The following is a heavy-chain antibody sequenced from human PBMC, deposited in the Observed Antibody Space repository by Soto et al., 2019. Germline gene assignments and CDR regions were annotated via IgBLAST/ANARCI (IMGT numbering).Heavy chain of an antibody. CDR3: AKEYYDFWSGYYTGTDYYYGMDV. D-gene: IGHD3-3*01. J-gene: IGHJ6*02. Sequence: GGSLRLSCAASGFTFSSYAMSWVRQAPGKGLEWVSAISGSGGSTYYADSVKGRFTISRDNSKNTLYLQMNSLRAEDTAVYYCAKEYYDFWSGYYTGTDYYYGMDVWGQGTTVTVSS. V-gene: IGHV3-23*01. CDR1: GFTFSSYA. CDR2: ISGSGGST.